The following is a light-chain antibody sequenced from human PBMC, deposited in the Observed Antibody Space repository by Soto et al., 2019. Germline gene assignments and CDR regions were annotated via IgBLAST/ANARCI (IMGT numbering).Light chain of an antibody. J-gene: IGKJ1*01. CDR3: QQYYNWPPRT. V-gene: IGKV3-15*01. Sequence: EVVMPPSPATLSVSPGERATLSCRASQSVSSNLAWYQQNPGQAPRLLIYGASTRAAGIPARFSGSGSGTEFTLTISSLQSADFAVYYCQQYYNWPPRTFGQGTKVDI. CDR2: GAS. CDR1: QSVSSN.